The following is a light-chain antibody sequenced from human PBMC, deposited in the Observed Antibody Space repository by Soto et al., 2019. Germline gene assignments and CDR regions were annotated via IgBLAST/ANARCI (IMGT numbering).Light chain of an antibody. J-gene: IGKJ5*01. CDR1: QSVSNNY. V-gene: IGKV3-20*01. Sequence: EIFLTQSPGTLSLSPGERATLSCRASQSVSNNYLAWYQQKPGQAPRLLIYGASNRATGIPDRFSGSGSGTDFTLTISRLEPEDFAVYFCHQYGTFPITFGQGTRLEI. CDR3: HQYGTFPIT. CDR2: GAS.